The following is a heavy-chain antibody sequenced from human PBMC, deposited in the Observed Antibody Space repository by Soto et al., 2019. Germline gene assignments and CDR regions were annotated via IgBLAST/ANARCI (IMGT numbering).Heavy chain of an antibody. CDR2: IIPIFGTA. Sequence: QVQLVQSGAEVKKPGSSVKVSCKASGGTFSSYAISWVRQVPGQGLEWMGGIIPIFGTANYAQKFQGRVTITADESTSTAYMELSSLRSEDTAVYYCARDRGNYDSSGYYCWFDPWGQGTLVTVSS. V-gene: IGHV1-69*01. CDR3: ARDRGNYDSSGYYCWFDP. J-gene: IGHJ5*02. CDR1: GGTFSSYA. D-gene: IGHD3-22*01.